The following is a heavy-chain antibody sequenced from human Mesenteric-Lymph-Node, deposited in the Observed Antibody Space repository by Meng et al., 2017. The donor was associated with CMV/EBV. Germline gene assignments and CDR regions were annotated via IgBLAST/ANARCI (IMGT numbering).Heavy chain of an antibody. D-gene: IGHD1-26*01. CDR3: ARVLVVGATKACDY. CDR2: INHSGST. CDR1: GGSFSGYE. V-gene: IGHV4-34*01. J-gene: IGHJ4*02. Sequence: GVDGGSFSGYEWSWIRQPPGKGLEWIGEINHSGSTNYNPSLKSRVTISVDTSKNQFSLKLSSVTAADTAVYYCARVLVVGATKACDYWGQGTLVTVSS.